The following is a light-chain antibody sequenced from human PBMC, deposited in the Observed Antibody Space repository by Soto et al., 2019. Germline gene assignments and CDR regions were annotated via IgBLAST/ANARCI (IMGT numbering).Light chain of an antibody. CDR2: EVS. CDR3: SSYAGSNLWV. Sequence: QSALTQSPSASGSXXXXXXISCTGTSSDVGNYKYVSWYQQHPGKAPKLMIYEVSKRPSGVPDRFSGSKSGNTASLTVSGLQVEDEADYYCSSYAGSNLWVFGGGTKLTVL. CDR1: SSDVGNYKY. J-gene: IGLJ3*02. V-gene: IGLV2-8*01.